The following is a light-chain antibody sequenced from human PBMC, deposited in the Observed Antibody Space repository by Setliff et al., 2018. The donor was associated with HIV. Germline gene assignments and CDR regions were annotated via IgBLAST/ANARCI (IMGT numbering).Light chain of an antibody. CDR2: WAS. CDR3: QQYFSSPPT. V-gene: IGKV4-1*01. CDR1: QSVFYSSSNKNY. J-gene: IGKJ5*01. Sequence: DIVMTQSADSLSLSLGERATINCKSSQSVFYSSSNKNYLAWYQQKPRQSPKLLIFWASTRASGVPDRFSGSGSGDDFDLTISGLQAEDVALYYCQQYFSSPPTFGQGTRLEIK.